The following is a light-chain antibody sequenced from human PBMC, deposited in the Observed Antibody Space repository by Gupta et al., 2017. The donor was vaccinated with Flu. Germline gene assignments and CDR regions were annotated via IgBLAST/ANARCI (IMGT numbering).Light chain of an antibody. CDR3: QQNCRLFT. Sequence: EIVLTQSPGTLSLSPGERATLSCRASQSVSSSYLAWYQQKPAQAPRLIIYGASSRATGISDCFSGSGDKKDFTHTSSRREHEACAVYYAQQNCRLFTFGHGTKVDIK. V-gene: IGKV3-20*01. CDR2: GAS. J-gene: IGKJ3*01. CDR1: QSVSSSY.